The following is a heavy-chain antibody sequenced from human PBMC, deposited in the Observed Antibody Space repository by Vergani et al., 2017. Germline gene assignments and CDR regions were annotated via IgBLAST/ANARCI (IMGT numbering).Heavy chain of an antibody. Sequence: EVQLVESGGGLVQPGGSLRLSCAASGFTFSSYEMNWVRQAPGKGLEWVSYISSSGSTIYYADSVKGRFTISRDNAKNSLYLQMNSLRAEDTAVYYCARDTRLGCGELFHAFDIWGQGTMVTVSS. V-gene: IGHV3-48*03. CDR3: ARDTRLGCGELFHAFDI. J-gene: IGHJ3*02. CDR1: GFTFSSYE. CDR2: ISSSGSTI. D-gene: IGHD3-10*01.